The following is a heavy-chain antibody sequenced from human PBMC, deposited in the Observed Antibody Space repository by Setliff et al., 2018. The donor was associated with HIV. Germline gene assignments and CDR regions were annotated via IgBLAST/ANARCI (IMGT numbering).Heavy chain of an antibody. V-gene: IGHV4-38-2*02. CDR3: ARSVMTTTNYFDY. Sequence: SETLSLTCTVSGYSISSDYWWGWIRQPPGKGLEWIGSIYHSGNTYYNPSLKNRVIISVDMSKNQFSLKLTSVTAADTAVFYCARSVMTTTNYFDYWGPGTLVTVSS. J-gene: IGHJ4*02. CDR1: GYSISSDYW. CDR2: IYHSGNT. D-gene: IGHD4-4*01.